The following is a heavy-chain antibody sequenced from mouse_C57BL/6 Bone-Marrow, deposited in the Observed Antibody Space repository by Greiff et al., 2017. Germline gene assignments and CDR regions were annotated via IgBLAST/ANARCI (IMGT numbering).Heavy chain of an antibody. CDR3: ARAGYGSSSWYFDV. D-gene: IGHD1-1*01. J-gene: IGHJ1*03. V-gene: IGHV1-55*01. CDR1: GYTFTSYW. CDR2: IYPGSGST. Sequence: QVQLQQPGAELVKPGASVKMSCKASGYTFTSYWITWVKQRPGQGLEWIGDIYPGSGSTNYNEKFKSKATLTVDTSSSTAYMQLSSLTSEDSAVYYCARAGYGSSSWYFDVWGTGTTVTVSS.